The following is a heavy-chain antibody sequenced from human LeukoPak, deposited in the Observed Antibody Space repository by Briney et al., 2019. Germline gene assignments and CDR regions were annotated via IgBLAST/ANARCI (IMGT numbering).Heavy chain of an antibody. CDR3: AKDRGVRVIEGYYMDV. CDR1: GFTFSSYG. Sequence: PGGSLRLSCAASGFTFSSYGMHWVRQAPGKGLEWVAFIRYDGSNKYYADSVKGRFTISRDNSKNTLYLQMNSLRAEDTAVYYCAKDRGVRVIEGYYMDVWGKGTTVTVSS. CDR2: IRYDGSNK. D-gene: IGHD3-3*01. V-gene: IGHV3-30*02. J-gene: IGHJ6*03.